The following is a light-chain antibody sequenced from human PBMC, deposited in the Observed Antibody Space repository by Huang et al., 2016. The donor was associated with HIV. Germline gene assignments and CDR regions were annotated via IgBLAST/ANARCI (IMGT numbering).Light chain of an antibody. Sequence: EIVLTQSPVTLSLSPGDRATPSCRASQSIGTYLAWYQQKSGQAPRLLIYDVSNRAAGVPARFSASGSETDFTLTIASLDPDDFAIYHCQQRSKWPITFGGGTKVEMK. V-gene: IGKV3-11*01. J-gene: IGKJ4*01. CDR2: DVS. CDR3: QQRSKWPIT. CDR1: QSIGTY.